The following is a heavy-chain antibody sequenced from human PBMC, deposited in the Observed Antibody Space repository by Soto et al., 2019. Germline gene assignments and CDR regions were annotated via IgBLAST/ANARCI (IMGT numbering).Heavy chain of an antibody. Sequence: EVQLLESGGGVVQPGGSLRLSCVASGFNFKKFAMPWVRQAPGEGLEWVSGLSGCGGSASYADSVKGRFSIARDDSKNTVSLQLNSLRVEDTAQYYCAKADGQQWLIPHLDNWGQGTLVTVS. V-gene: IGHV3-23*01. CDR1: GFNFKKFA. CDR3: AKADGQQWLIPHLDN. D-gene: IGHD6-19*01. CDR2: LSGCGGSA. J-gene: IGHJ4*02.